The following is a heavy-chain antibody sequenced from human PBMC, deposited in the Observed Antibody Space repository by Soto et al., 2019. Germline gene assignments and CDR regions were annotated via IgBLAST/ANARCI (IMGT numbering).Heavy chain of an antibody. CDR2: LYSGGSK. CDR1: GFSVSSNY. D-gene: IGHD3-10*01. Sequence: EVQLVESGGGLIQPGGSLRLSCVASGFSVSSNYMSWVRQAPGKGLEWVSVLYSGGSKYYADSVKGRFTISRDNSKNTLYLQMNSLRAEDTAVYYCARDGMVRGVRKYYGMDVWGQRTTVTVSS. CDR3: ARDGMVRGVRKYYGMDV. V-gene: IGHV3-53*01. J-gene: IGHJ6*02.